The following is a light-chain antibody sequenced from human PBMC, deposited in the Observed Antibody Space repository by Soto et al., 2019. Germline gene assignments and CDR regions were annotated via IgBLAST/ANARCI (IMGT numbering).Light chain of an antibody. CDR2: STN. Sequence: QAVVTQEPSFSVSPGGTVTLTCGLSSGAVSTSYYPSWYQQTPGQAPRTLIYSTNTRSSGVPDRFSGSILGNKAALTITGAQADDESDYYCVLYVDVGSALFGGGTRSPS. V-gene: IGLV8-61*01. CDR1: SGAVSTSYY. J-gene: IGLJ3*02. CDR3: VLYVDVGSAL.